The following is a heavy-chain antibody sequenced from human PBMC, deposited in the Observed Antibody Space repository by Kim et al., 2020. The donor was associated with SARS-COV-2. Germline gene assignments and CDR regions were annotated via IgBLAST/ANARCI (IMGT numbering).Heavy chain of an antibody. CDR3: ARVGLRYSPPFGGMDV. J-gene: IGHJ6*02. CDR2: IYPGDSDT. D-gene: IGHD3-9*01. V-gene: IGHV5-51*01. CDR1: GYTFTNHW. Sequence: GESLKISCKGSGYTFTNHWIAWVRQMPGKGLEWMGIIYPGDSDTRYSPSFQGQVTISADKSISTAYLQWSSLKASDTAMYYCARVGLRYSPPFGGMDVWGQGTAVTVSS.